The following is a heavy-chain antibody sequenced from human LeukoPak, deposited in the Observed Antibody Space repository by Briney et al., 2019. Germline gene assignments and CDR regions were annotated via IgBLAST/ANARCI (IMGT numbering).Heavy chain of an antibody. Sequence: PGESLRLSCAASGFTFSSYWMSWVRQAPGKGLEWVANIKQDGSEKYYVDSVKGRFTISRDNAKNSLYLQMNSLRAEDTAVYYCARDGSSSWYNYYYYYMGVWGKGTTVTVSS. CDR2: IKQDGSEK. D-gene: IGHD6-13*01. J-gene: IGHJ6*03. CDR3: ARDGSSSWYNYYYYYMGV. V-gene: IGHV3-7*01. CDR1: GFTFSSYW.